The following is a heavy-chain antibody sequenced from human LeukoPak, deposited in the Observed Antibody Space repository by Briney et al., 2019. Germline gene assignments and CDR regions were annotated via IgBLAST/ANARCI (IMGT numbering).Heavy chain of an antibody. CDR1: GGSISSYY. CDR3: ARGTMTTVVTPYWYFDL. CDR2: IYTSGST. V-gene: IGHV4-4*07. J-gene: IGHJ2*01. Sequence: SETLSLTCTVSGGSISSYYWSWIRQPAGKGLEWIGRIYTSGSTNYNPSLKSRVTISVDKSKNQFSLKLSSVTAAGTAVYYCARGTMTTVVTPYWYFDLWGRGTLVTVSS. D-gene: IGHD4-23*01.